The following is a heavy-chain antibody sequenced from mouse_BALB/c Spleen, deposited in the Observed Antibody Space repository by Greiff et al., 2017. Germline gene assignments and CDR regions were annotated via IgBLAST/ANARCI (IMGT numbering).Heavy chain of an antibody. CDR2: ISSGGST. CDR1: GFTFSSYA. V-gene: IGHV5-6-5*01. Sequence: DVQLVESGGGLVKPGGSLKLSCAASGFTFSSYAMSWVRQTPEKRLEWVASISSGGSTYYPDSVKGRFTISRDNARNILYLQMSSLRSEDTAMYYCAREREYGNYSYAMDYWGQGTSVTVSS. CDR3: AREREYGNYSYAMDY. D-gene: IGHD2-1*01. J-gene: IGHJ4*01.